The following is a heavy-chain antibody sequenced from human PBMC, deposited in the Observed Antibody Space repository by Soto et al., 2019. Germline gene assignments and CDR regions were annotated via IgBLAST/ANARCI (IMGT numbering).Heavy chain of an antibody. D-gene: IGHD6-13*01. CDR2: IYYSGST. J-gene: IGHJ6*02. Sequence: SETLSLTCTVSGGSISSSSYYWGWIRQPPGKGLEWIGSIYYSGSTYYNPSLKSRVTISVDTSKNQFSLKLSSVTAADTAVYYCASFVRGQQLVEGYYYYGMDVWGQGTTVTVSS. CDR3: ASFVRGQQLVEGYYYYGMDV. V-gene: IGHV4-39*01. CDR1: GGSISSSSYY.